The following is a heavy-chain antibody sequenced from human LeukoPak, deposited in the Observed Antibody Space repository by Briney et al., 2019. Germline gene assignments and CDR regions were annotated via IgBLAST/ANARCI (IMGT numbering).Heavy chain of an antibody. D-gene: IGHD1-1*01. CDR1: GYSFTNHW. V-gene: IGHV5-10-1*01. CDR2: VDPSDSYT. J-gene: IGHJ4*02. Sequence: GESLKISCKASGYSFTNHWITWVRQTPGKGLEWMGRVDPSDSYTNYSPSFQGHVTISTDKSISTAYLQWSSLKASDTAMYYCARLEGLSDDYWGLGTLVTVSS. CDR3: ARLEGLSDDY.